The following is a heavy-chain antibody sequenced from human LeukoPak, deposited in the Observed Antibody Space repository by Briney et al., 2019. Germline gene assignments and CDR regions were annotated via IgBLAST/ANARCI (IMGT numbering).Heavy chain of an antibody. CDR3: ARAPPMYYYGMDV. CDR1: GGSISSYY. CDR2: IYYSGST. Sequence: PSETLSLTCTVSGGSISSYYWSWLRQPPGKGREWIGYIYYSGSTNYNPSLKSRVTIAVDTSKNQFSLKLSSVTAAHTAVYYCARAPPMYYYGMDVWGQGTTVTVSS. V-gene: IGHV4-59*01. J-gene: IGHJ6*02.